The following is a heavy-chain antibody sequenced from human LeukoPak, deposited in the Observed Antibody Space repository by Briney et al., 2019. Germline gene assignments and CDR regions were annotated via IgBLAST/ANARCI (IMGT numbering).Heavy chain of an antibody. Sequence: GGSLRLSCVVSGDSFSTNTMTWVRQAPGKGLEWVATILPAGKESYRVDSVKGRFIISRDNAKNSLFLEMNSLRHDDTALYYCMSAHGYWGQGTLVTASS. CDR2: ILPAGKES. CDR3: MSAHGY. J-gene: IGHJ4*02. CDR1: GDSFSTNT. V-gene: IGHV3-7*01.